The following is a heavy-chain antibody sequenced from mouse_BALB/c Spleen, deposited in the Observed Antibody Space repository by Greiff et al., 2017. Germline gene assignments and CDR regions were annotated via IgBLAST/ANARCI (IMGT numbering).Heavy chain of an antibody. V-gene: IGHV1-69*02. Sequence: QVQLQQPGAELVKPGASVKLSCKASGYTFTSYWMHWVKQRPGQGLEWIGEIDPSDSYTNYNQKFKGKATLTVDKSSSTAYMQLSSLTSEDSAVYYCARSGDGYFFDYWGQGTTLTVSS. CDR1: GYTFTSYW. CDR3: ARSGDGYFFDY. CDR2: IDPSDSYT. J-gene: IGHJ2*01. D-gene: IGHD2-3*01.